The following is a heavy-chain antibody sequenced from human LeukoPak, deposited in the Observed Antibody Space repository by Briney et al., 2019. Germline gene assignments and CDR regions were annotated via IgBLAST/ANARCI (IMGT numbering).Heavy chain of an antibody. CDR2: IYYRGST. V-gene: IGHV4-31*09. D-gene: IGHD3-3*01. J-gene: IGHJ4*02. CDR3: AGRITIFGDHPKDFDY. CDR1: GGSISSGGYY. Sequence: SQTLSLTCTVSGGSISSGGYYWSWIRQHPGKGLEWIGYIYYRGSTNYNPSLKSRVTISVDKSKTQFSLKLSSVTAADTAVYYCAGRITIFGDHPKDFDYWGQGTLVTVSS.